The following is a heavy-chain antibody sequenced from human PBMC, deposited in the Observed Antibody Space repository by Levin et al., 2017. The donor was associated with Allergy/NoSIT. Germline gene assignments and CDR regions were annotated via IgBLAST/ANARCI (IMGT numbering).Heavy chain of an antibody. V-gene: IGHV4-59*11. CDR2: VYYSGTT. CDR1: GGSISDHF. Sequence: SQTLSLTCTVSGGSISDHFWSWIRQAPGKGLEWIGEVYYSGTTNYTPSLKSRVTISVDTYDNQFSLKLRSVTAADTAIYYCARYRREYSGHDHYSYYYMDVWGKGTTVTVSS. J-gene: IGHJ6*03. CDR3: ARYRREYSGHDHYSYYYMDV. D-gene: IGHD5-12*01.